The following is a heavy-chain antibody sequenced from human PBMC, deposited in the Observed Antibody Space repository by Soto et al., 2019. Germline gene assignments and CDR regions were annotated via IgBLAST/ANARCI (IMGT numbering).Heavy chain of an antibody. D-gene: IGHD3-22*01. CDR3: ARGDFDSSANYYAGWFDP. CDR1: GYTFTAYY. J-gene: IGHJ5*02. Sequence: QVQLVQSGAEVKKPGASVKVSCKASGYTFTAYYMHWLRQAPGQGLEWMGWINPNSGGTKYAQKFQVRVTMTNDTSISTAYMELSRLGSDDTAVYYCARGDFDSSANYYAGWFDPWGQGTLVTVSS. V-gene: IGHV1-2*02. CDR2: INPNSGGT.